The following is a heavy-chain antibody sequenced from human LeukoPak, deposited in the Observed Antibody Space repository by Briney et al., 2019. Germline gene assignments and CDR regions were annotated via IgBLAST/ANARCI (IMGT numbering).Heavy chain of an antibody. CDR3: ARHNIAVAGYYFDY. CDR2: ISSSGSTI. D-gene: IGHD6-19*01. Sequence: PGGSLRLSCAASGFTFSSYEMNWVRQAPGKGLEWVSYISSSGSTIYYADSVKGRFTISRDNAKNSLYLQMNSLRAEDTAVYYCARHNIAVAGYYFDYWGQGTLVTVSS. J-gene: IGHJ4*02. CDR1: GFTFSSYE. V-gene: IGHV3-48*03.